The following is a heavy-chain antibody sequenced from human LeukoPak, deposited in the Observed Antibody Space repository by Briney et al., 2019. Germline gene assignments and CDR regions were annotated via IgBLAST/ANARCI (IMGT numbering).Heavy chain of an antibody. D-gene: IGHD5-24*01. Sequence: VASVKLSCKASGYTFTSYGISWVRQAPGQGLEWMGCFLAYNGNTTYAQKLQGRVTMTTDTSTSTAYMELRSLRSDDTAVYYCARDQRVEMATWYYFDYWGQGTLVTVSS. CDR2: FLAYNGNT. CDR3: ARDQRVEMATWYYFDY. CDR1: GYTFTSYG. J-gene: IGHJ4*02. V-gene: IGHV1-18*01.